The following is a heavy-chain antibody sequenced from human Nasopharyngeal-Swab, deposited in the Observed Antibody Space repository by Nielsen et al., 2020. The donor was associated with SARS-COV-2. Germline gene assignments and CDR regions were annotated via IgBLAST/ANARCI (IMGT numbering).Heavy chain of an antibody. Sequence: WIRQPPGKGLEWIGYIYYSGSTYYNPSLKSRVTISVDTSKNQFPLKLSSVTATDTAVYYCARDPTPLNYYYYYYMDVWGKGTTVTVSS. V-gene: IGHV4-30-4*01. J-gene: IGHJ6*03. CDR3: ARDPTPLNYYYYYYMDV. CDR2: IYYSGST.